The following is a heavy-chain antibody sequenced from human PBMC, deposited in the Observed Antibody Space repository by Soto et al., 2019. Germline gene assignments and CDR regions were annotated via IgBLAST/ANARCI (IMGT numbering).Heavy chain of an antibody. V-gene: IGHV3-7*01. CDR3: ARAHYDILPGYYPFDY. J-gene: IGHJ4*02. Sequence: GALRLACAASVVTCSSYWMSWVRQAPGKGLEWVANIKQDGIEKYYVDSVKGRFTISRDNAKNSLYLQMNSLRAEDTAVYYCARAHYDILPGYYPFDYWGQGTLVTVSS. CDR1: VVTCSSYW. D-gene: IGHD3-9*01. CDR2: IKQDGIEK.